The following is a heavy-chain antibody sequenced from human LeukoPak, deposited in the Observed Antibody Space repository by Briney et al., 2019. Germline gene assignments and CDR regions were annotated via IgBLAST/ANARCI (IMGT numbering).Heavy chain of an antibody. CDR1: GFTFSIYW. Sequence: RSGGSLRLSCAASGFTFSIYWMSWVRQAPGKGLEWVANIKQDGSEKYYVDSVKGRFTISRDNAKNSLYLQMNSLRAEDTAVYYCARDHYDSSGYLIPGYRWGQGTLVTVSS. D-gene: IGHD3-22*01. J-gene: IGHJ4*02. CDR2: IKQDGSEK. V-gene: IGHV3-7*01. CDR3: ARDHYDSSGYLIPGYR.